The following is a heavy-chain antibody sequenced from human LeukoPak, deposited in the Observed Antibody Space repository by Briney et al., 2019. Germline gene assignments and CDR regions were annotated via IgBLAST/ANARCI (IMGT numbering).Heavy chain of an antibody. D-gene: IGHD2-21*01. CDR3: ATTTTIASWFDP. Sequence: SETLCLTCSVSGGSISGYYWSWVRQPPGKGLEWIGYINTSGSTNYNPSLKSRVTISVATSKNQFSLKLSSETAADTSVYYCATTTTIASWFDPWGQGTLVTVSS. J-gene: IGHJ5*02. CDR2: INTSGST. CDR1: GGSISGYY. V-gene: IGHV4-4*09.